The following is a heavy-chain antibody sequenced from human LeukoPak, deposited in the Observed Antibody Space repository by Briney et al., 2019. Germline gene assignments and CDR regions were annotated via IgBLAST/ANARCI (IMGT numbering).Heavy chain of an antibody. CDR3: ARGGYDSSGYYLAY. J-gene: IGHJ4*02. Sequence: SETLSLTCTVSGVSVSSGGYYWSWIRQPPGKGLEWIGYIYYSGGTKYNPSLKSRVTISVDTSKNQFSLKLRSVTAADTAVYYCARGGYDSSGYYLAYWGQGTLVTVSS. D-gene: IGHD3-22*01. CDR2: IYYSGGT. V-gene: IGHV4-61*08. CDR1: GVSVSSGGYY.